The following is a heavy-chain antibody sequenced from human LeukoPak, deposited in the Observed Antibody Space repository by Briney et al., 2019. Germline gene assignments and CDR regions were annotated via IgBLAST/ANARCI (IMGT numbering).Heavy chain of an antibody. D-gene: IGHD5-18*01. Sequence: SETLSLTCAVYGGSFSGYYWSWLRQPPGKGLEWIGEINHSGSTNYNPSLTSRVTISVDTSKNQFSLKLSSVTAADTAVYYCARGWRFRSIGAMGNLRFDYWGQGTLVTVSS. CDR3: ARGWRFRSIGAMGNLRFDY. J-gene: IGHJ4*02. CDR2: INHSGST. V-gene: IGHV4-34*01. CDR1: GGSFSGYY.